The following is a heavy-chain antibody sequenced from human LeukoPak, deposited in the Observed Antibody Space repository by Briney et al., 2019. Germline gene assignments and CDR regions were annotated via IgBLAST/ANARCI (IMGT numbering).Heavy chain of an antibody. CDR2: MNPSSGYT. Sequence: GASVKVSCKASGYTFTSLDINWVRQAPGQGLEWMGWMNPSSGYTGYAQQFQGRVTFTRSTSISTAYMELSRLRSDDTAVYYCARGPESGAFDIWGQGTMVTVSS. D-gene: IGHD3-10*01. V-gene: IGHV1-8*03. J-gene: IGHJ3*02. CDR1: GYTFTSLD. CDR3: ARGPESGAFDI.